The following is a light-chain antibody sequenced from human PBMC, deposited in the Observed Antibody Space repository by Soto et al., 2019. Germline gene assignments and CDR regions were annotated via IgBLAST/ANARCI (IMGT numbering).Light chain of an antibody. V-gene: IGKV3-15*01. CDR2: DAS. CDR1: QSITGY. CDR3: QQYNKWPLT. Sequence: EIVMTQSPSTLSVSPGEIATLSCRASQSITGYLTWYQQKPGQAPRLLIYDASTRATGIPARFSVSGSGTEFNLTISSMHSEDFSVYYCQQYNKWPLTFGGGTKGEIK. J-gene: IGKJ4*01.